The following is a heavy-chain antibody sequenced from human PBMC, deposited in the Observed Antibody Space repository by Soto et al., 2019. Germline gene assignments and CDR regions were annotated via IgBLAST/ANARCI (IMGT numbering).Heavy chain of an antibody. D-gene: IGHD6-13*01. V-gene: IGHV3-48*01. CDR2: ISSSSSTI. CDR3: ATSAAGQPYYYYYYMDV. CDR1: GFTFSSYS. Sequence: VGSLRLSCAASGFTFSSYSMNWVRQAPGKGLEWVSYISSSSSTIYYADYVKGRFTISRYNANNSLYLQMNSLRAEDTAVYYCATSAAGQPYYYYYYMDVWGKETTVTVSS. J-gene: IGHJ6*03.